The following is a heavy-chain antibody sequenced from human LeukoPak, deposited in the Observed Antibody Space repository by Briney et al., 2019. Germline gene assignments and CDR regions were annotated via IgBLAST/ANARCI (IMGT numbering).Heavy chain of an antibody. CDR2: IYTSGST. CDR1: GGSISSGSYY. J-gene: IGHJ4*02. V-gene: IGHV4-61*02. D-gene: IGHD3-3*01. CDR3: ARERVRIFGVVYFDY. Sequence: SETLSLTCTVSGGSISSGSYYWSWIRQPAGKGLEWIGRIYTSGSTNYNPSLKSRVTISVDTSKNQFSLKLSSVTAADTAVYYCARERVRIFGVVYFDYWGQGTLVTVSS.